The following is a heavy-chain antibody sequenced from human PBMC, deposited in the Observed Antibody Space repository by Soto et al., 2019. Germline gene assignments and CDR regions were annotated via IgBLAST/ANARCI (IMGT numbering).Heavy chain of an antibody. CDR3: TRDAYYDILTGYYGY. CDR2: IRSKAYGGTT. J-gene: IGHJ4*02. V-gene: IGHV3-49*03. D-gene: IGHD3-9*01. Sequence: GGSLRLSCTASGFTFGDYAMSWFRQAPGKGLEWVGFIRSKAYGGTTEYAASVKGRFTISRDDSKSIAYLQMNSLKTEDTAVYYCTRDAYYDILTGYYGYWGQGTLVTVSS. CDR1: GFTFGDYA.